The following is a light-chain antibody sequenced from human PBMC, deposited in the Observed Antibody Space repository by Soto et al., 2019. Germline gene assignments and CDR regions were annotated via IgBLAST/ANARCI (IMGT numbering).Light chain of an antibody. J-gene: IGKJ2*01. CDR3: QHYGSSPPMYN. Sequence: EIVLTQSPGTLSLSPGERATLSCRASQTVNNRDLAWYQQRPGQAPRLLIYGTSTRATGIPDRFSGSGSGTDFTLTISRMELEDFAVYYWQHYGSSPPMYNFGQGTKLEI. V-gene: IGKV3-20*01. CDR1: QTVNNRD. CDR2: GTS.